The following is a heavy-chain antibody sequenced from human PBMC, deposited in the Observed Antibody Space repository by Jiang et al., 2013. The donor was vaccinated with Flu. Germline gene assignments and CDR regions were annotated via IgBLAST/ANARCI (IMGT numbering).Heavy chain of an antibody. CDR1: GFTFSSYS. D-gene: IGHD5-12*01. Sequence: LLESGGGLVKPGGSLRLSCAASGFTFSSYSINWVRQAPGKGLEWVSSISSGSSYIYYADSVKGRFTISRDNAKNSLYLQMNSLRAEDTAVYYCAREPRVATGIKGMDYWGQGTLVTVSS. CDR3: AREPRVATGIKGMDY. CDR2: ISSGSSYI. V-gene: IGHV3-21*01. J-gene: IGHJ4*02.